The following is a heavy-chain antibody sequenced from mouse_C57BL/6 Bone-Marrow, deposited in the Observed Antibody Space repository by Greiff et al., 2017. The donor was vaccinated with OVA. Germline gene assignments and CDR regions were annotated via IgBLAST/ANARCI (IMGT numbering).Heavy chain of an antibody. Sequence: QVQLQQPGAELVRPGSSVKLSCKASGYTFTSYWMHWVKQRPIQGLEWIGNIYPSDSETHYNQRFKDKATLTVDKSSSTAYMQLSSLTSEDSAVYYCARGPYGSSPYWYFDVWGTGTTVTVSS. CDR1: GYTFTSYW. J-gene: IGHJ1*03. CDR2: IYPSDSET. V-gene: IGHV1-52*01. D-gene: IGHD1-1*01. CDR3: ARGPYGSSPYWYFDV.